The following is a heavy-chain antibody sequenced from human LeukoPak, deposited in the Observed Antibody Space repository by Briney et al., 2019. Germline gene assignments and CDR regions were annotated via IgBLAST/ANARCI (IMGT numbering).Heavy chain of an antibody. V-gene: IGHV3-7*01. CDR2: IKQDGSEK. D-gene: IGHD3-3*01. Sequence: GGSLRLSCAASGFTFSSYWMSWVRQAPGKGLEWVANIKQDGSEKYYVDSVKGRFTISRDNAKNSLYLQMDSLRAEDTAVYYCAREWLLWEDPGGLHPWGQGTLVTVSS. CDR3: AREWLLWEDPGGLHP. CDR1: GFTFSSYW. J-gene: IGHJ5*02.